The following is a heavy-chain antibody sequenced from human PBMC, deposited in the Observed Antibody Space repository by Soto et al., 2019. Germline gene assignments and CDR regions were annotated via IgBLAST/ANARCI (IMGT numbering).Heavy chain of an antibody. CDR1: GGTFSSYA. D-gene: IGHD6-13*01. CDR3: ARDGVYRNYGMDV. V-gene: IGHV1-69*13. CDR2: IIPIFGTA. Sequence: GASVKVSCKASGGTFSSYAISWVRQAPGQGLEWMVGIIPIFGTANYAQKFQCIVTITADESTCTAYTERSSLRSEDTAVYYCARDGVYRNYGMDVWGQGTTVTVS. J-gene: IGHJ6*02.